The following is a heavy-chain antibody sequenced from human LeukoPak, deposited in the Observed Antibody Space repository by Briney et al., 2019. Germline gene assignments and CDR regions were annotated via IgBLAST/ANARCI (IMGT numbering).Heavy chain of an antibody. CDR1: GFTFSSYR. CDR2: IRSSSSYI. J-gene: IGHJ3*02. Sequence: GGSLRLSCAASGFTFSSYRMNWVRQAPGKGLEWVSSIRSSSSYIFYADSVKGRFTISRDNGKNSLYLQMKSLRAEDTAVYYCARGSLKVALGWSANDAFDIWGQGTMVTVSS. D-gene: IGHD3-22*01. CDR3: ARGSLKVALGWSANDAFDI. V-gene: IGHV3-21*01.